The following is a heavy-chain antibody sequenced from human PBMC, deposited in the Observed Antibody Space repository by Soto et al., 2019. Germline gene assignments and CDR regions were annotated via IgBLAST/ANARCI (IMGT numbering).Heavy chain of an antibody. CDR3: AREGTSIAARHFDY. CDR1: GGSISSGGYY. CDR2: IYYSGST. J-gene: IGHJ4*02. Sequence: SETLSLTCTVSGGSISSGGYYWSWIRQHPGKGLEWIGYIYYSGSTYYNPSLKSRVTISVDTSKNQFSLKLSSVTAADTAVYYCAREGTSIAARHFDYWGQGTLVTVSS. V-gene: IGHV4-31*03. D-gene: IGHD6-6*01.